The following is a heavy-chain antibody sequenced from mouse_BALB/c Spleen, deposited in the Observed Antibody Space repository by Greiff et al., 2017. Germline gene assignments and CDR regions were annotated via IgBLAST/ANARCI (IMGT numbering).Heavy chain of an antibody. V-gene: IGHV2-2*02. CDR3: ARMDYGSSYVVDY. CDR2: IWSGGST. CDR1: GFSLTSYG. J-gene: IGHJ2*01. Sequence: VQGVESGPGLVQPSQSLSITCTVSGFSLTSYGVHWVRQSPGKGLEWLGVIWSGGSTDYNAAFISRLSISKDNSKSQVFFKMNSLQANDTAIYYCARMDYGSSYVVDYWGQGTTLTVSS. D-gene: IGHD1-1*01.